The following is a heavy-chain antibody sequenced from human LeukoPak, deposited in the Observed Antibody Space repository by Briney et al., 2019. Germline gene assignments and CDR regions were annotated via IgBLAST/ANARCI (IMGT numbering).Heavy chain of an antibody. CDR1: GDTFSNYA. J-gene: IGHJ4*02. Sequence: ASVRVSCKASGDTFSNYAISWVRQAPGQGLEWMGGIIPIFGTTKYAQKFQGRVTITADKSTSTAYMELSSLRSEDTAVYYCARGSSGWRYFDYWGQGTLVTVSS. V-gene: IGHV1-69*06. D-gene: IGHD6-19*01. CDR2: IIPIFGTT. CDR3: ARGSSGWRYFDY.